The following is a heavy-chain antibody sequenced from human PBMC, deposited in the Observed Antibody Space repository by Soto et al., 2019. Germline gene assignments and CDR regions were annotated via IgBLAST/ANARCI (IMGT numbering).Heavy chain of an antibody. J-gene: IGHJ3*02. CDR3: ARDGQYRTDGFDI. D-gene: IGHD5-12*01. CDR2: LSRGGGST. Sequence: GGSLRLSCAASGLTYSSHGMSWVRQVPGKGLEWIAGLSRGGGSTYYADSVKGRFTISRDNSKNTLDLIMNSLRVEDTALYYCARDGQYRTDGFDIWGQGTMVTVSS. CDR1: GLTYSSHG. V-gene: IGHV3-23*01.